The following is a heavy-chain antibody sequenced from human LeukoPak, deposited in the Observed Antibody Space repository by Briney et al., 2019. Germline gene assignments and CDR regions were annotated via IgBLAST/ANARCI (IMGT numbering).Heavy chain of an antibody. Sequence: GGSLRLSCAASGFTFSDYYMSWIRQAPGKGLEWVSYISSSGSTIYYADSVKGRFTISTDNAKNSLYLQMNSLRAEDTAVYYCAREGRFLEWLEADWGQGTLVTVSS. CDR2: ISSSGSTI. D-gene: IGHD3-3*01. J-gene: IGHJ4*02. CDR3: AREGRFLEWLEAD. CDR1: GFTFSDYY. V-gene: IGHV3-11*01.